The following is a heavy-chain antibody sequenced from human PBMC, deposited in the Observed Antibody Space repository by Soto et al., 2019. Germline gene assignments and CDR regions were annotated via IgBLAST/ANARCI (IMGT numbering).Heavy chain of an antibody. D-gene: IGHD2-21*02. CDR2: IHSDGSTT. CDR1: GFTFNYYW. V-gene: IGHV3-74*01. CDR3: VRGDKGGFDL. Sequence: EVQLVESEGGLVQRGGSLRLSCAASGFTFNYYWMHWVRQAPGQGLVWVSHIHSDGSTTTYADSVKGRFTISRDNAKNTRYLQMSSLRAEDTAVYYCVRGDKGGFDLWGQGTTVTVSS. J-gene: IGHJ3*01.